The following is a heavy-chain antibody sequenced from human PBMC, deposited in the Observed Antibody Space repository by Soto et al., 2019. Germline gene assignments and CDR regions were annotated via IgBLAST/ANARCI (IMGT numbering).Heavy chain of an antibody. Sequence: SETLSLTCTVSGASMSGYNWSWIRQPPGKGLEWIGYIYSSRSTIYNPSLRSRVTISVDTSNNRFSLKVTSVTAADTAVYYCAREFGLGSGWYPLWGQGILVTVSS. CDR2: IYSSRST. D-gene: IGHD6-19*01. CDR1: GASMSGYN. V-gene: IGHV4-59*01. CDR3: AREFGLGSGWYPL. J-gene: IGHJ4*02.